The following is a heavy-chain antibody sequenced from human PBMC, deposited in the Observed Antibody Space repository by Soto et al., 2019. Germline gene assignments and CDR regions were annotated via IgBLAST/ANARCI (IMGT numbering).Heavy chain of an antibody. V-gene: IGHV1-18*01. CDR2: ISAYNGNT. Sequence: ASVKVSCQASGYTFTSYGISWVRQAPGQGLEWMGWISAYNGNTNYAQKLQGRVTMTTDTSTSTAYMEPRSLRSDDTAVYYCARNKRIAVAEVFDYWGQGTLVTVS. CDR1: GYTFTSYG. D-gene: IGHD6-19*01. CDR3: ARNKRIAVAEVFDY. J-gene: IGHJ4*02.